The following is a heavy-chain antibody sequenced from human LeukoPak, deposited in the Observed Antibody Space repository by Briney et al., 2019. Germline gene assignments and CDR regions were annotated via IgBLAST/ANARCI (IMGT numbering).Heavy chain of an antibody. J-gene: IGHJ4*02. CDR3: ARMDYSNSFDY. V-gene: IGHV3-23*01. CDR2: ISGSGGST. Sequence: GGSLRLSGAASGFTFSSYAMSWFRQAPGKGLEWVSAISGSGGSTYYADSVKGRFTISRDNSKNTLYLQMNSLRAEDTAVYYCARMDYSNSFDYWGQGTLVTVSS. CDR1: GFTFSSYA. D-gene: IGHD4-11*01.